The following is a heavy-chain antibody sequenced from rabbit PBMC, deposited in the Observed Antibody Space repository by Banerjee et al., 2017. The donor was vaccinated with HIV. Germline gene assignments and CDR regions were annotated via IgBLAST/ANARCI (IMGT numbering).Heavy chain of an antibody. D-gene: IGHD6-1*01. CDR1: GFDLSSYYY. V-gene: IGHV1S40*01. CDR3: ARTYTAADAGYAFNL. J-gene: IGHJ4*01. CDR2: IYVDSSGST. Sequence: QSLEESGGDLVKPGASLTLTCKASGFDLSSYYYMCWVRQAPGKGLELIACIYVDSSGSTYYASWAKGRFTISKTSSSAVTLQMTSLTAADTATYFCARTYTAADAGYAFNLWGPGPLVTVS.